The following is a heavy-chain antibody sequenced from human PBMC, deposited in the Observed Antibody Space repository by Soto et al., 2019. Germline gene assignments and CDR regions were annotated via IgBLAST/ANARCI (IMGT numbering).Heavy chain of an antibody. CDR1: GFTFSTYA. J-gene: IGHJ3*02. CDR2: LSASGGST. CDR3: AHPRGYGVFDSYDI. D-gene: IGHD4-17*01. Sequence: EVQLLESGGGLVQPGGSLRLSCAASGFTFSTYAMSWVRQAPGKGLEWVSALSASGGSTYYADSVKGRFTISRDNSMNARYLQMNSLRIEDTAVYYCAHPRGYGVFDSYDIWGQGTMVTVSS. V-gene: IGHV3-23*01.